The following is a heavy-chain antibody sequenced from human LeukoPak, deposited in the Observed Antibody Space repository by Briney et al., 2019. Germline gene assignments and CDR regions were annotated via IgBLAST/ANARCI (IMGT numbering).Heavy chain of an antibody. CDR1: GGTFSSYA. CDR2: IIPIFGTA. J-gene: IGHJ6*03. CDR3: ASGPRGYDFSVVYYMDV. Sequence: GSSVKVSCKASGGTFSSYAISWVRQAPGQGLEWMGGIIPIFGTAIYAQKFQGRVTITADESTSTAYMKLSSLRSEDTAVYYCASGPRGYDFSVVYYMDVWGKGTTVTVSS. V-gene: IGHV1-69*01. D-gene: IGHD3-3*01.